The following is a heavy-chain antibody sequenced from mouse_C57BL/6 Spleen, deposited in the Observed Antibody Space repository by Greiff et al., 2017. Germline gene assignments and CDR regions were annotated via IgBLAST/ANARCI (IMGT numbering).Heavy chain of an antibody. CDR2: IDPSDSYT. CDR3: ARWDYSNYVGDY. V-gene: IGHV1-69*01. J-gene: IGHJ2*01. D-gene: IGHD2-5*01. Sequence: VQLQQSGAELVMPGASVKLSCKASGYTFTSYWMHWVKQRPGQGLEWIGEIDPSDSYTNYNQKFKGKSTLTVDKSSSTAYMQLSSLTSEDSAVYYCARWDYSNYVGDYWGQGTTLTVSS. CDR1: GYTFTSYW.